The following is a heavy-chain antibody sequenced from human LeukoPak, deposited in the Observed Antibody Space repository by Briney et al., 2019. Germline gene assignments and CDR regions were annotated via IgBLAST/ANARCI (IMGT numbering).Heavy chain of an antibody. Sequence: GGSLRLSCAASGFTFSSYEMNWVRQAPGKGLEWVSYISSSGSTIYYADSVKGRFTISRDNAKNSLYLQMNSLRAEDTAVYYCARDTDSSGWYEHVDYWGQGTLVTVSS. V-gene: IGHV3-48*03. CDR2: ISSSGSTI. J-gene: IGHJ4*02. D-gene: IGHD6-19*01. CDR3: ARDTDSSGWYEHVDY. CDR1: GFTFSSYE.